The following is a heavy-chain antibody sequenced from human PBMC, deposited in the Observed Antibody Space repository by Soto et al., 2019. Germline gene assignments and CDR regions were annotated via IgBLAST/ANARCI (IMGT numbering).Heavy chain of an antibody. J-gene: IGHJ2*01. CDR3: AKEPFATTVTGYWYFDL. Sequence: EVQLLESGGGLVQPGGSLRLSCVASGFTFSSYAMSWVRQAPGKGLEWVSAISGSGGSTYYADSVKGRFTISRDNSKNTLYLQMNSLRAEDTAVYYCAKEPFATTVTGYWYFDLWGRGTLVTVSS. CDR2: ISGSGGST. CDR1: GFTFSSYA. V-gene: IGHV3-23*01. D-gene: IGHD4-17*01.